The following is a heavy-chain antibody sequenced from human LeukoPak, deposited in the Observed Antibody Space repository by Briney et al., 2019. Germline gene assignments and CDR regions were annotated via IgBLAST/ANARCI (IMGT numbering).Heavy chain of an antibody. V-gene: IGHV3-21*01. J-gene: IGHJ4*02. CDR2: ISSSSYI. Sequence: GGSLGLSCAASGFTFSSYSMNWVRQAPGKGLEWVSSISSSSYIYYADSVKGRFTISRDNAKNSLYLQMNSLRAEDTAVYYCARAPRYYFDYWGQGTLVTVSS. CDR1: GFTFSSYS. CDR3: ARAPRYYFDY.